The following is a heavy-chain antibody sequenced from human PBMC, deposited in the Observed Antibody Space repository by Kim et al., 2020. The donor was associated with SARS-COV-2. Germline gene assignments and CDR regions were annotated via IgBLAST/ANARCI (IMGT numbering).Heavy chain of an antibody. J-gene: IGHJ4*02. Sequence: KFYPDSVKGRFTISRDNSKNALYLLMNSLRDEDTAVYYCLTDRDYLFFDYWGQGTLVTVSS. CDR2: K. CDR3: LTDRDYLFFDY. V-gene: IGHV3-33*01. D-gene: IGHD4-17*01.